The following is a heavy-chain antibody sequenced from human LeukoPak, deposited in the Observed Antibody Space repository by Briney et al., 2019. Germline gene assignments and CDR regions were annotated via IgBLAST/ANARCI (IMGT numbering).Heavy chain of an antibody. CDR2: IYYNGST. J-gene: IGHJ4*02. D-gene: IGHD3-10*01. Sequence: PSETLSLTCTVSGGSISTGGYYWSWIRQHPGKGLEWIACIYYNGSTYYDPSLKSRITISVDTSKNQFSLKLSSVTAADTAVYYCAREFRSGNKYFDYWGQGTLVTVSS. CDR3: AREFRSGNKYFDY. V-gene: IGHV4-31*03. CDR1: GGSISTGGYY.